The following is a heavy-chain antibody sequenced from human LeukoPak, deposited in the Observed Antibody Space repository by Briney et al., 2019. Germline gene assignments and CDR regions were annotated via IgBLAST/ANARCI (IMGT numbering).Heavy chain of an antibody. CDR1: GFTFSSSG. CDR2: ISYDATNK. D-gene: IGHD2/OR15-2a*01. V-gene: IGHV3-30*18. CDR3: AKASSNYFYYFEY. J-gene: IGHJ4*02. Sequence: GGSLRLSCAASGFTFSSSGMHWVRQAPGKGLEWVAVISYDATNKYYADSVKGRFTLSRDNSKNTLYLQTNTLRDEDTAVYYCAKASSNYFYYFEYWGQGTLVTVSS.